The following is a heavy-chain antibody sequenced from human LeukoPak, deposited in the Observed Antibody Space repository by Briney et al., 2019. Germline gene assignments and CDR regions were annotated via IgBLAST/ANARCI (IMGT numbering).Heavy chain of an antibody. V-gene: IGHV3-11*03. CDR1: GFTFSDYY. CDR3: ATSVDTALDFDY. CDR2: ISSSSTYT. J-gene: IGHJ4*02. Sequence: GGSLRLSCAASGFTFSDYYMSWIRQAPGKGLEWVSYISSSSTYTNYADSVKGRFTIYRDNAKNSLYLQMNSLRAEYTAVYYCATSVDTALDFDYWGQGTLVTVSS. D-gene: IGHD5-18*01.